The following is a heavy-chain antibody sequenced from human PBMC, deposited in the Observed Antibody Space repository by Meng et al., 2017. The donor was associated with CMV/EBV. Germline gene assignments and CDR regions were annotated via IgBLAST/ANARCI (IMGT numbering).Heavy chain of an antibody. CDR2: IRSKGHGGTT. CDR3: TREGLLMDAFDI. V-gene: IGHV3-49*04. Sequence: GGSLRLSCTASGFPFGNYAMSWVRQAPGKGLEWVGLIRSKGHGGTTEYAASVKARFIISRDDSKSIAYLQMNSLKTEDTAVYYCTREGLLMDAFDIWGQGTTVTVSS. CDR1: GFPFGNYA. J-gene: IGHJ3*02. D-gene: IGHD3-22*01.